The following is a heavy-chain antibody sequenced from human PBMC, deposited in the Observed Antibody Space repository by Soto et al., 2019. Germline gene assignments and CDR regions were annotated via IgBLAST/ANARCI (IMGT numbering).Heavy chain of an antibody. V-gene: IGHV1-18*01. D-gene: IGHD3-3*01. CDR1: GYTFINYG. J-gene: IGHJ4*02. Sequence: QVQLVQSGAEVKNPGASVKVSCKASGYTFINYGISWVRQAPGQGLGWMGWTSAYNGNTNYAQKPXXRSXGTTNTSTNTTHMKLRSLRSEDTAVYYCARSSCSGYYVLSYWAQGTLVSVSS. CDR3: ARSSCSGYYVLSY. CDR2: TSAYNGNT.